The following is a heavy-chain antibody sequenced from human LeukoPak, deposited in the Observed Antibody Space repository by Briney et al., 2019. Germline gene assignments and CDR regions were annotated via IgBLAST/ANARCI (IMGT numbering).Heavy chain of an antibody. CDR2: ISGSGGST. D-gene: IGHD2-15*01. V-gene: IGHV3-23*01. Sequence: GGSLRLSCAASGFTFSSYGMSWVRQAPGKGLEWVSAISGSGGSTYYADSVKGRFTISRDNSKDTLYLQMNSLRAEDTAVYYCAKAPVTSCRGAFCYPLDSWGQGTLVTVSS. CDR3: AKAPVTSCRGAFCYPLDS. CDR1: GFTFSSYG. J-gene: IGHJ4*02.